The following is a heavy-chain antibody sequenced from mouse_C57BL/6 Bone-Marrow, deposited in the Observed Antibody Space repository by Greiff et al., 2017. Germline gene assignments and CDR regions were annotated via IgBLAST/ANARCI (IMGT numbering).Heavy chain of an antibody. CDR2: IWTGGGT. CDR3: VRDRGTPMYY. J-gene: IGHJ4*01. Sequence: QVQLKESGPGLVAPSQSLSITCTVSGFSLTSYDISWIRQPPGKGLEWLGVIWTGGGTNYNSAFMSRLSISKDNSKSQVILKMNSLQTDDTAIYYCVRDRGTPMYYWGQGTSVTVSS. V-gene: IGHV2-9-2*01. D-gene: IGHD3-1*01. CDR1: GFSLTSYD.